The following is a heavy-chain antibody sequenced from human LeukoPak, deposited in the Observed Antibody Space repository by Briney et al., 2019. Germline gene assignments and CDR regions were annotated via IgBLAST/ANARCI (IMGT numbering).Heavy chain of an antibody. Sequence: NPSETLSLTCSVSGDSISHGTHYWSWIRQSAGQGLEWIGRVYITGVTNYNPSLKTRVTISVDPSLNQFSLNLTSVTPADTAVCYRAREFLAAPPKWGDPWGQGTLVTVSS. J-gene: IGHJ5*01. CDR3: AREFLAAPPKWGDP. CDR2: VYITGVT. CDR1: GDSISHGTHY. D-gene: IGHD6-25*01. V-gene: IGHV4-61*02.